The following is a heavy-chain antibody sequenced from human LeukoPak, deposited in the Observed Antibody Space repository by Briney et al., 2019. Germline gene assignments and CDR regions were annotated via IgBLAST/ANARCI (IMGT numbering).Heavy chain of an antibody. V-gene: IGHV3-73*01. Sequence: GGSLKLSCAASGFTFSASSMHWVRQASGKGLGWVGRIRNKDYSHATEYAASLKGRFTLSRDDSKNMLYLQINSLKTEDSAVYYCARQDPAPRNIYDAFDIWGQGTMLTVSS. CDR2: IRNKDYSHAT. CDR1: GFTFSASS. J-gene: IGHJ3*02. CDR3: ARQDPAPRNIYDAFDI. D-gene: IGHD3-10*02.